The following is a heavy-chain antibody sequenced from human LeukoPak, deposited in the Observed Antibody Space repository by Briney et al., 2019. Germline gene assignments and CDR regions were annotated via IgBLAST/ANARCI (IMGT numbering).Heavy chain of an antibody. V-gene: IGHV3-74*01. CDR1: GFIFTTYW. D-gene: IGHD5-18*01. CDR3: ARDAVDTANAV. J-gene: IGHJ6*02. Sequence: PGGSLRLSCAASGFIFTTYWMHWVRQAPGKGLVWVSHINSDGSITSYADSVKGRFTISRDNAKNTLYLQMNSLRAEDTAVYYCARDAVDTANAVWGQGTTVTVSS. CDR2: INSDGSIT.